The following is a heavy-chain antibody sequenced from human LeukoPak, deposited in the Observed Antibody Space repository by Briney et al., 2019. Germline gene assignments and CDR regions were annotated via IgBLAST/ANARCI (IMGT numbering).Heavy chain of an antibody. CDR2: YHVGTT. Sequence: GSLRLSCAASGFTFSSYWMSWVRQAPGKGLEWIGVYHVGTTDYNPSLKSRVTISVDRSKNQMSLKLSSVTAADTAVYYCARCLGFRIGSSWYPDAFDIWGQGTMVTVSS. D-gene: IGHD6-13*01. V-gene: IGHV4-4*02. CDR3: ARCLGFRIGSSWYPDAFDI. J-gene: IGHJ3*02. CDR1: GFTFSSYW.